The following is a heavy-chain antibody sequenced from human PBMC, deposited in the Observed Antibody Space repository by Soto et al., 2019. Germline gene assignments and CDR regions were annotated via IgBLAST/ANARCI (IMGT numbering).Heavy chain of an antibody. CDR1: GASISGFY. CDR2: IYATGTT. D-gene: IGHD1-1*01. V-gene: IGHV4-4*07. J-gene: IGHJ5*02. CDR3: VRDGTKTLRDWFDP. Sequence: KASETLSLTCTVSGASISGFYWSWIRKSAGKGLEWIGRIYATGTTDYNPSLRSRVMMSVDTSKKQFSLKLRSVTAADTAVYYCVRDGTKTLRDWFDPWGQGISVTVSS.